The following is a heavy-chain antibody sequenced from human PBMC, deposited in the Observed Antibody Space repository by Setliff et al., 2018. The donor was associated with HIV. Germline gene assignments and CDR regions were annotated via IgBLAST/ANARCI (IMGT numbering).Heavy chain of an antibody. CDR2: IIPIFGTA. CDR3: ATHRRGDDDVWGSYRWGPHVLDY. V-gene: IGHV1-69*05. Sequence: GASVKVSCKSSGDTFTGYTITWVRQAPGQGLEWMGGIIPIFGTANYAQKFQGRVSMTTDTSTSTVYMDLRSLRSDDTAVYYCATHRRGDDDVWGSYRWGPHVLDYWAQGTLVTVSS. CDR1: GDTFTGYT. J-gene: IGHJ4*02. D-gene: IGHD3-16*02.